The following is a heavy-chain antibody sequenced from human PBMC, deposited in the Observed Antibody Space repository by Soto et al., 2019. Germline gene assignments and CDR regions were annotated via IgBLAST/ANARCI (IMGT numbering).Heavy chain of an antibody. J-gene: IGHJ5*02. D-gene: IGHD3-3*01. CDR2: IYYSGST. V-gene: IGHV4-59*01. CDR3: ARVSPKRSLEWLGVFDP. CDR1: GGSTSSYY. Sequence: PSETLSLTCTVSGGSTSSYYWSWIRQPPGKGLEWIGYIYYSGSTNYNPSLKSRVTISVDTSKNQFSLKLSSVTAADTAVYYCARVSPKRSLEWLGVFDPWGQGTLVTVSS.